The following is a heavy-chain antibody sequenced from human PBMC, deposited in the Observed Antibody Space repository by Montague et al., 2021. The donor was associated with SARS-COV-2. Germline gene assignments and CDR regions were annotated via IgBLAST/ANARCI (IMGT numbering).Heavy chain of an antibody. J-gene: IGHJ4*02. Sequence: SLRLSCAASGFTFDNYAMHWVRQAPGKGLEWVALISFDAADTYCADSVKGRFTISRDNSQNTLYLQMNSLRPDDTAAYYCARDWGFVAAHLRKADSWGQGTLVTVSS. CDR3: ARDWGFVAAHLRKADS. V-gene: IGHV3-30*04. CDR1: GFTFDNYA. CDR2: ISFDAADT. D-gene: IGHD2-15*01.